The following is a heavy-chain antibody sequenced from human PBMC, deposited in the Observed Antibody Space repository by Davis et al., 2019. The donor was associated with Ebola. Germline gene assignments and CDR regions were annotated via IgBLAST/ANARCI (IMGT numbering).Heavy chain of an antibody. CDR3: ARVYLGELLLVEFAYFDY. CDR2: IYDSGST. CDR1: GGSISSGDYY. Sequence: SETLSLTCTVSGGSISSGDYYWSWIRQPPGKGLEWIGYIYDSGSTYYNPSLKSRVTISVDTSKNQFSLKLSSVTAADTAVYYCARVYLGELLLVEFAYFDYWGQGTLVTVSS. D-gene: IGHD1-26*01. J-gene: IGHJ4*02. V-gene: IGHV4-30-4*01.